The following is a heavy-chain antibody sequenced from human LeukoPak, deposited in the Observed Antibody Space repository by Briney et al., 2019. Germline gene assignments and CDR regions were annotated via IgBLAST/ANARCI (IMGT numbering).Heavy chain of an antibody. CDR2: IGWSSASI. V-gene: IGHV3-9*01. CDR1: GFTFSSYA. Sequence: PGRSLRLSCAASGFTFSSYAMHWVRQAPGKGLEWVSGIGWSSASIAYADSVKGRFTISRDNAKNSLYLHINSLRADDTALYYCAKVIVRHSYDNSGGFDIWGQGTMVTVSS. CDR3: AKVIVRHSYDNSGGFDI. J-gene: IGHJ3*02. D-gene: IGHD3-22*01.